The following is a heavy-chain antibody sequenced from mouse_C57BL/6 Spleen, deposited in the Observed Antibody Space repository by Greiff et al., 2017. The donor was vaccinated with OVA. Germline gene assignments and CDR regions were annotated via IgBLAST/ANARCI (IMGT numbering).Heavy chain of an antibody. CDR2: LSSGSSTI. V-gene: IGHV5-17*01. CDR1: GFTFSDYG. Sequence: EVHLVESGGGLVKPGGSLKLSCAASGFTFSDYGMPWVRQAPEKGLEWVANLSSGSSTIYYAATVQGRFTISRDNDKNTLYLQMSSLRSEATAMYYCARSYGNPSFDYWGQGTTRTVSS. CDR3: ARSYGNPSFDY. J-gene: IGHJ2*01. D-gene: IGHD2-10*02.